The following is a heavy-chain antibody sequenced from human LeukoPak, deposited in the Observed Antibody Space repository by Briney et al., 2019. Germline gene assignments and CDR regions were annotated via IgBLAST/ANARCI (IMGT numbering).Heavy chain of an antibody. Sequence: GGSLRLSCAASGFTFSSYGMRWVRQAPGKGLEWVAVISYDGSNKYYADSVKGRFTISRDNSKNTLYLQMNSLRAEDTAVYYCAKVFRVATITLCDYWGQGTLVTVSS. CDR1: GFTFSSYG. V-gene: IGHV3-30*18. D-gene: IGHD5-12*01. CDR2: ISYDGSNK. J-gene: IGHJ4*02. CDR3: AKVFRVATITLCDY.